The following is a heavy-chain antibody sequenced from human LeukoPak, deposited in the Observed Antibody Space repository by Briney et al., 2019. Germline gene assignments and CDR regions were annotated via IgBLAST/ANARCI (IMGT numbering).Heavy chain of an antibody. D-gene: IGHD3-10*01. CDR1: GFTFSSYA. J-gene: IGHJ4*02. CDR2: ISGSGGST. V-gene: IGHV3-23*01. Sequence: GGSLRLSCAASGFTFSSYAMSWVRQASGKGLEWVSAISGSGGSTYYADSVKGRFTISRDNSKNTLYLQMNSLRAEDTAVYYCAKDAMVRGVISRYYFDYWGQGTLVTVSS. CDR3: AKDAMVRGVISRYYFDY.